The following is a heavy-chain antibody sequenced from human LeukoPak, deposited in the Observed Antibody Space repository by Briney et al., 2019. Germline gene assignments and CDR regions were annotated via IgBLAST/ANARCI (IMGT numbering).Heavy chain of an antibody. J-gene: IGHJ4*02. D-gene: IGHD4-23*01. CDR1: GFTFSSYW. CDR3: ARDRSYGGNSAAFDY. V-gene: IGHV3-74*01. Sequence: GGSLRLSCAASGFTFSSYWMHWVRQAPGKGLVWVSRINSDGSSTSYADSVKGRFTISRDNAKNTLYLQMNSLRAEDTAVYYCARDRSYGGNSAAFDYWGQGTLVTVSS. CDR2: INSDGSST.